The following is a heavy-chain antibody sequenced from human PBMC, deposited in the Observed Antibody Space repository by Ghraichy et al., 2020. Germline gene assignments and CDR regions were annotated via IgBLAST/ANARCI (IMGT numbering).Heavy chain of an antibody. J-gene: IGHJ4*02. CDR2: IKQDGSEK. D-gene: IGHD1-26*01. Sequence: LSLTCAASGFTFSSYWMTWVRQAPGKGLEWVANIKQDGSEKYYVDSVDGRFTISRDNAKNSVYLQMNSLRAEDTAVYYCARDYRSAGAAGPQPMGYWGQGSLVTVSS. V-gene: IGHV3-7*01. CDR3: ARDYRSAGAAGPQPMGY. CDR1: GFTFSSYW.